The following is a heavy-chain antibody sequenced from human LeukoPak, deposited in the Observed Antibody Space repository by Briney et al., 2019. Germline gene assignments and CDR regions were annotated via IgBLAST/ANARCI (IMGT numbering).Heavy chain of an antibody. CDR1: GGTFTSFG. Sequence: SVKVSCKASGGTFTSFGISWVRQAPGQGLEWMGRIIPVLDIADYAQKFQGRVTITADKSTTTAYMQLINLRSEDTAFYYCARGPIAVANDFDSWGQGTLVTLSS. D-gene: IGHD6-19*01. J-gene: IGHJ4*02. V-gene: IGHV1-69*04. CDR2: IIPVLDIA. CDR3: ARGPIAVANDFDS.